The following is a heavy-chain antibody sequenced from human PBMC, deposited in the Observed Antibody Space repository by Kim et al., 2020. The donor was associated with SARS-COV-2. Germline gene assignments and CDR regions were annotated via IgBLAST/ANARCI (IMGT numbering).Heavy chain of an antibody. V-gene: IGHV3-33*01. CDR3: ARGKRVNSYGFNDYYYYGMDV. D-gene: IGHD5-18*01. CDR2: IWYDGSNK. Sequence: GGSLRLSCAASGFTFSSYGMHWVRQAPGKGLEWVAVIWYDGSNKYYEDSVKGRFTISRDNSKNTLYLQMNSMRAEDTAVYYCARGKRVNSYGFNDYYYYGMDVWGQGTTVTVSS. J-gene: IGHJ6*02. CDR1: GFTFSSYG.